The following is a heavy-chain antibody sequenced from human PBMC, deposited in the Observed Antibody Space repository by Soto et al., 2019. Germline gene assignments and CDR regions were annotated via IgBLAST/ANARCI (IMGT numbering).Heavy chain of an antibody. J-gene: IGHJ4*02. CDR3: ASSVLVTSTMNYFDL. CDR1: EYSFSNFW. CDR2: IYPDDSDT. Sequence: GESLKISCKGSEYSFSNFWIAWVRQMPGEGLEWLGIIYPDDSDTRYSPSFLGQVTISADKSIKTTYLQWSSLKASDTAIYFCASSVLVTSTMNYFDLWGQGTLVTVSS. V-gene: IGHV5-51*01. D-gene: IGHD2-8*02.